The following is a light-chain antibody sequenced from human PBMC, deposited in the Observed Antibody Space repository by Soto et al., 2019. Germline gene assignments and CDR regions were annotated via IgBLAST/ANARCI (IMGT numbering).Light chain of an antibody. CDR3: PQYGSSPHT. V-gene: IGKV3-20*01. Sequence: EIVLTQSPGTLSLSPGERATLSCRASQSVSCSYLAWYQHKPGQAPRLLIYGASSRATGIPDRFSGSGSGKDFTLTISRLEPEYFAAYCCPQYGSSPHTFGQGTKLEIK. CDR1: QSVSCSY. CDR2: GAS. J-gene: IGKJ2*01.